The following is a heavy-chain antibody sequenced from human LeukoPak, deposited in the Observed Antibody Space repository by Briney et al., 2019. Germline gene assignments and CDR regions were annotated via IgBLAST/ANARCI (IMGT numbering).Heavy chain of an antibody. Sequence: SETLSLTSTVSGGSVSSGSYCWSWIRHPPGKGLEWIGYIYYSGSTNYNPSLKSRVTISIDTSTNQFSLKLTSVTGADTAVYYCARDGQDYGDYDYYYGRDVWGKGTTVTVSS. CDR1: GGSVSSGSYC. J-gene: IGHJ6*04. V-gene: IGHV4-61*01. CDR3: ARDGQDYGDYDYYYGRDV. D-gene: IGHD4-17*01. CDR2: IYYSGST.